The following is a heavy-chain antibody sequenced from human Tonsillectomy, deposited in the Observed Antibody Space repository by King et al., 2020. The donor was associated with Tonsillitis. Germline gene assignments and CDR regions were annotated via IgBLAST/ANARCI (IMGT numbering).Heavy chain of an antibody. Sequence: VQLQQWGAGLLKPSETLSLTCAVYGGSFSGYYWSWIRQPPGKGLEWIGEINHSGSTNYNPSLKSRVTISVDTSKNQFSLKLSSVTAADTAVYYCARGSITIFGVVIIRVGSRFDPWGQGTLVTVSS. D-gene: IGHD3-3*01. CDR2: INHSGST. CDR1: GGSFSGYY. J-gene: IGHJ5*02. CDR3: ARGSITIFGVVIIRVGSRFDP. V-gene: IGHV4-34*01.